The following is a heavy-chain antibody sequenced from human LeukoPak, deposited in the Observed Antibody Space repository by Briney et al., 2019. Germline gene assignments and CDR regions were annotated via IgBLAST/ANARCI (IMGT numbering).Heavy chain of an antibody. CDR2: IYSSAST. Sequence: SETLSLTCTVSGGSISGYYWSWIRQPPGKGLEWIAYIYSSASTNYNPSLKSRVTISLDSSKNQFSLELSSVTAADTAVYYCARHRGGRFSGSYCDYWGQGTLVTVSS. CDR3: ARHRGGRFSGSYCDY. V-gene: IGHV4-59*08. CDR1: GGSISGYY. D-gene: IGHD1-26*01. J-gene: IGHJ4*02.